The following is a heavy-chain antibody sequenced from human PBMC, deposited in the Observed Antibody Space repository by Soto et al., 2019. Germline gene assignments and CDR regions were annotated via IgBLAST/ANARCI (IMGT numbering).Heavy chain of an antibody. J-gene: IGHJ4*02. CDR1: GFTFSNAW. V-gene: IGHV3-15*01. CDR3: TTGVAVAGTNY. D-gene: IGHD6-19*01. CDR2: IKSKTDGGTT. Sequence: EVQLVESGGGLVKPGGSLRLSCAASGFTFSNAWMSWVRQAPGKGLEWVGRIKSKTDGGTTDYAAPVKGRFTISIDDSKNTLYLQMNSLKTEDTAVYYCTTGVAVAGTNYWGQGTLVTVSS.